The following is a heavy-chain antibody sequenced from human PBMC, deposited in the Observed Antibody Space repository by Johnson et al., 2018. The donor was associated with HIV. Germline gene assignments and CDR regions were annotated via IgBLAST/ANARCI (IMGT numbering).Heavy chain of an antibody. CDR2: ISYDGSNK. D-gene: IGHD3-3*01. Sequence: VHLVESGGGVVQPGRSLRLSCAASGFTFSSYAMHWVSQAPGKGLEWVAVISYDGSNKYYADSVKGRFTISRDNSKNTLYLQMNSLRTEDTAVYYCATEARGVHGTLRFLEWSDGFDIWGQGTMVTVSS. J-gene: IGHJ3*02. CDR1: GFTFSSYA. CDR3: ATEARGVHGTLRFLEWSDGFDI. V-gene: IGHV3-30-3*01.